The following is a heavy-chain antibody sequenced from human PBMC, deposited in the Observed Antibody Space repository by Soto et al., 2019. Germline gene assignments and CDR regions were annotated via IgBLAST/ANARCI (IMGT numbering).Heavy chain of an antibody. CDR2: MYPGDSDT. CDR1: GYRLTDYW. CDR3: ARGVVVAGTTNGFDI. J-gene: IGHJ3*02. V-gene: IGHV5-51*01. Sequence: PGESLKISCKGSGYRLTDYWIGWVRQMPGKGLEWMGIMYPGDSDTIYSPPFQGQVTISVDKSTNTAYLQWGSLKASDSAMYYCARGVVVAGTTNGFDIWGQGTMVTVAS. D-gene: IGHD6-19*01.